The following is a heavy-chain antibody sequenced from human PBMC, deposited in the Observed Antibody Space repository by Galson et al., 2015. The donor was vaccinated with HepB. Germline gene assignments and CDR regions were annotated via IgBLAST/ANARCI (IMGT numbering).Heavy chain of an antibody. V-gene: IGHV1-69*13. J-gene: IGHJ6*04. Sequence: SVKVSCKASGGTFNKYSISWLRQAPGQGLEWMGGINPLFGTPNYAQNFQGRVTITADEFRSTVYMEVTSLRSNVTAVYYCATEGSLPRNYLDVWGNGTTVIVSS. D-gene: IGHD1-7*01. CDR2: INPLFGTP. CDR3: ATEGSLPRNYLDV. CDR1: GGTFNKYS.